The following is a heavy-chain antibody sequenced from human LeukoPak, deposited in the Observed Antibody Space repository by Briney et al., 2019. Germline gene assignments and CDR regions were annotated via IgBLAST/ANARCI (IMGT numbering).Heavy chain of an antibody. CDR3: ARAPQFYFYYYMDV. CDR2: VYYSGST. J-gene: IGHJ6*03. Sequence: SETLPLTCTVSGGFISSSSSYWVWIRQPPGKGLEWIGSVYYSGSTYYNPSLQSRVTISLDTSKNQFSLRLSSVTAADTAVYYCARAPQFYFYYYMDVWGKGTTVTVSS. V-gene: IGHV4-39*07. CDR1: GGFISSSSSY.